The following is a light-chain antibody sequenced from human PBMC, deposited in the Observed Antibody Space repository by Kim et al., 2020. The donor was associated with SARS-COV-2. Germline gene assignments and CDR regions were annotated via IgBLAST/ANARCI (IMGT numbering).Light chain of an antibody. J-gene: IGLJ2*01. CDR2: DVY. CDR3: SSYTSSSTVV. CDR1: NSDIGSYND. Sequence: GQSITISCTETNSDIGSYNDVSWYQQHPGQAPKLMFYDVYRRPSGVSNRFSGSKSGITASLTISGLQAEDEAAYYCSSYTSSSTVVFGGGTQLTVL. V-gene: IGLV2-14*03.